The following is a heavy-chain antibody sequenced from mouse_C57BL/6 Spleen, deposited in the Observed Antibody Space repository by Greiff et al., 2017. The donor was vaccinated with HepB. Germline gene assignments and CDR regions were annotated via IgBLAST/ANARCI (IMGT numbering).Heavy chain of an antibody. CDR1: GYTFTDYY. CDR3: ARWGSLYAMDY. D-gene: IGHD1-1*01. CDR2: INPNNGGT. J-gene: IGHJ4*01. V-gene: IGHV1-26*01. Sequence: EVQLQQSGPELVKPGASVKISCKASGYTFTDYYMNWVKQSHGKSLEWIGDINPNNGGTSYNQKFKGKATLTVDKSSSTAYMELRSLTSEDSAVYYWARWGSLYAMDYWGQGTSVTVSS.